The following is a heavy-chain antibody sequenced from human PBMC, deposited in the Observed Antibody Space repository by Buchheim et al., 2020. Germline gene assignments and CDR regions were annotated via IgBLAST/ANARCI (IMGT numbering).Heavy chain of an antibody. D-gene: IGHD6-13*01. J-gene: IGHJ5*02. Sequence: QVQLVESGGGVVQPGRSLRLSCAASGFTFSSYAMHWVRQAPGKGLEWVAVISYDGSNKYYADSVKGRFTISRDNSKKTLYLQMNSLRAEDTAVYYCARDWAIAAAGTFDPWGQGTL. CDR3: ARDWAIAAAGTFDP. V-gene: IGHV3-30-3*01. CDR2: ISYDGSNK. CDR1: GFTFSSYA.